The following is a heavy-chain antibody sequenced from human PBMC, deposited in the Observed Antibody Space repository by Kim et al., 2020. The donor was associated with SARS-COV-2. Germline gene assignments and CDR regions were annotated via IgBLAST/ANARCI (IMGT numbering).Heavy chain of an antibody. Sequence: GGSLRLSCAACGFTFSSYWMSWVRQAPGKGLEWVANIKQDGSEKYYVDSVKGRFTISRDNAKNSLYLQMNSLRAEDTAVYYCARLYSSSWSWGATPPLYFDYWGQGTLVTVSS. CDR3: ARLYSSSWSWGATPPLYFDY. CDR1: GFTFSSYW. J-gene: IGHJ4*02. D-gene: IGHD6-13*01. V-gene: IGHV3-7*03. CDR2: IKQDGSEK.